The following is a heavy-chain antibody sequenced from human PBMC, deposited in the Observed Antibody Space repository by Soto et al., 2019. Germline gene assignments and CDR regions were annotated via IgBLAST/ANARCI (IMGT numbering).Heavy chain of an antibody. V-gene: IGHV1-8*01. CDR1: GYTFTHYD. D-gene: IGHD4-17*01. J-gene: IGHJ3*02. CDR3: VRVYGDYTNDAFDI. CDR2: MNPNSGNT. Sequence: GASVKVSCKASGYTFTHYDINWVRQATGQGLEWMGWMNPNSGNTGFAQKFQGRVTLTKNTSISTAYMELTSLRSEDTAVYYCVRVYGDYTNDAFDIWGQGTMVTRLL.